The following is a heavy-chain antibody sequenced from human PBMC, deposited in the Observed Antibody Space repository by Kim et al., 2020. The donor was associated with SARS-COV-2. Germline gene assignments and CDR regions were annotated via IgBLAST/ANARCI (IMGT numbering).Heavy chain of an antibody. V-gene: IGHV3-30*18. CDR1: GFTFSSYG. CDR2: ISYDGSNK. CDR3: AKNGGSYYGFDY. Sequence: GGSLRLSCAASGFTFSSYGMHWVRQAPGKGLEWVAVISYDGSNKYYADSVKGRFTISRDNSKNTLYLQMNSLRAEDTAVYYCAKNGGSYYGFDYWVKGTL. D-gene: IGHD1-26*01. J-gene: IGHJ4*02.